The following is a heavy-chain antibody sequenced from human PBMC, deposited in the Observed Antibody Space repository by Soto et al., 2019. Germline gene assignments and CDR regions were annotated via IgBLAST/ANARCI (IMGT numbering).Heavy chain of an antibody. V-gene: IGHV1-18*01. CDR3: VWGYYDTGGYFDY. CDR1: GGSSNRYG. CDR2: ISAYNSNT. J-gene: IGHJ4*02. D-gene: IGHD3-22*01. Sequence: GGSSNRYGISWVRQAPGQGLEWMGWISAYNSNTNYAQKLQGRVSMTTDTSTSTAYMELSSLRSDDTAVYYCVWGYYDTGGYFDYWGQGPLIPVSS.